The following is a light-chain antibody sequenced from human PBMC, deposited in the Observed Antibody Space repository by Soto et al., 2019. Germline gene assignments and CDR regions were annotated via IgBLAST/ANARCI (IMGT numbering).Light chain of an antibody. CDR1: QSISSW. V-gene: IGKV1-5*01. CDR2: DAS. CDR3: QQYNSYSPT. J-gene: IGKJ1*01. Sequence: DIQMTQSPSTLSASVGDSVTITCLASQSISSWLAWYQQKPGKAPKLLIYDASSLESGVPSRFSGSGSGTEFTLTISSLQPDDFATYYCQQYNSYSPTFGQGTKVDI.